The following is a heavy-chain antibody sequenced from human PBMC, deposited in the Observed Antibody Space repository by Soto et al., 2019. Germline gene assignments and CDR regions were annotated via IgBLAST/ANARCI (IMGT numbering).Heavy chain of an antibody. V-gene: IGHV3-48*01. CDR1: GFTFSSYS. CDR3: ARDNSVNWETTGRTTGYYYYMDV. Sequence: GGSLRLSCAASGFTFSSYSMNWVRQAPGKGLEWVSYISSSSSTIYYADSVKGRFTISRDNAKNSLYLQMNSLRAEDTAVYYCARDNSVNWETTGRTTGYYYYMDVWGKGTTVTVSS. CDR2: ISSSSSTI. J-gene: IGHJ6*03. D-gene: IGHD4-17*01.